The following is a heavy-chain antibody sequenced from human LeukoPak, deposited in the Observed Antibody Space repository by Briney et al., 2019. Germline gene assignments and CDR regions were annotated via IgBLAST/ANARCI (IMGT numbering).Heavy chain of an antibody. CDR3: ARSPARDGYNYYYFDY. Sequence: SVKVSCKASGGTFSSYAISWVRQAPGRGLEWMGGIIPIFGTANYAQKFQGRVTITADESTSTAYMELSSLRSEDTAVYYCARSPARDGYNYYYFDYWGQGTLVTVSS. V-gene: IGHV1-69*01. CDR2: IIPIFGTA. CDR1: GGTFSSYA. J-gene: IGHJ4*02. D-gene: IGHD5-24*01.